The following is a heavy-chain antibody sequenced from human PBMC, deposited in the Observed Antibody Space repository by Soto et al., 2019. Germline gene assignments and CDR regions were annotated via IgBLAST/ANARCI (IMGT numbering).Heavy chain of an antibody. J-gene: IGHJ5*02. CDR3: VRDGTKILREWFDP. CDR1: GASISGFY. Sequence: SETLSLTCTVSGASISGFYWSWIRKSAGKGLEWIGRIYATGTTDYNPSLKSRVMMSVDTSKKQFSLKLRSLTASDTAVNYCVRDGTKILREWFDPWGQGISVTVSS. D-gene: IGHD1-1*01. CDR2: IYATGTT. V-gene: IGHV4-4*07.